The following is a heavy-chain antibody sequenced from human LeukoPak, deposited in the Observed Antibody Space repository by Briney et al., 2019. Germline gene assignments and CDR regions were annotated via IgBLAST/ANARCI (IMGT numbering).Heavy chain of an antibody. J-gene: IGHJ4*02. CDR1: GGSISSGSYY. Sequence: SETLSLTCTVSGGSISSGSYYWSWIRQPAGKGLEWIGRIYTSGGTNYNPSLKSRVTISVDTSKNQFSLKLSSVTAADTAVYYCARVCSSTSCYRSGGDYWGQGTLVTVSS. D-gene: IGHD2-2*02. V-gene: IGHV4-61*02. CDR2: IYTSGGT. CDR3: ARVCSSTSCYRSGGDY.